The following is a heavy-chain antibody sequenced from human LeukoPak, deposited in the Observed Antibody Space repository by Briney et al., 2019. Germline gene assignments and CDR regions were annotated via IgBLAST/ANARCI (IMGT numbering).Heavy chain of an antibody. CDR1: GYTFTGYY. CDR3: ARVSSSSGRAFDY. D-gene: IGHD6-6*01. CDR2: INPNSGDT. Sequence: GASVKVSCKASGYTFTGYYMHWVRQAPGQGLGWMGWINPNSGDTNYAQKFQGRVTMTRDTSISTAYMELSRLKSDDTAVYYCARVSSSSGRAFDYWGQGTLVTVSS. V-gene: IGHV1-2*02. J-gene: IGHJ4*02.